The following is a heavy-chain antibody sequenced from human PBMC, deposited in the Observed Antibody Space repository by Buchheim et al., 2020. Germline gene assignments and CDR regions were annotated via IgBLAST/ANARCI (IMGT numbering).Heavy chain of an antibody. D-gene: IGHD3-22*01. CDR3: ARRADITMMPVGGGLPYYYYYGMDV. V-gene: IGHV1-69*01. J-gene: IGHJ6*02. CDR1: GGTFSSYA. CDR2: IIPIFGTA. Sequence: QVQLVQSGAEVKKPGSSVKVSCKASGGTFSSYAISWVRQAPGQGLEWMGGIIPIFGTANYAQKFQGRVTITADESTSTAYMELSSLRSEDTAVYYCARRADITMMPVGGGLPYYYYYGMDVWGQGTT.